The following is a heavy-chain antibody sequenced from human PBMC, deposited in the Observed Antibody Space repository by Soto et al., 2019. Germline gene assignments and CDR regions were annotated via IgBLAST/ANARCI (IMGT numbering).Heavy chain of an antibody. J-gene: IGHJ4*02. D-gene: IGHD3-3*01. V-gene: IGHV4-31*01. CDR3: ARATGYDFWSGYSPGPYYFDY. Sequence: SETLSLTCTVSGGSISSGGYYWSWIRQHPGKGMELIGYIYYSGSTYYNPSLKSQVTISVDTSKNQFSLKLSSVTAADTAVYYCARATGYDFWSGYSPGPYYFDYWGQGTLVTVSS. CDR2: IYYSGST. CDR1: GGSISSGGYY.